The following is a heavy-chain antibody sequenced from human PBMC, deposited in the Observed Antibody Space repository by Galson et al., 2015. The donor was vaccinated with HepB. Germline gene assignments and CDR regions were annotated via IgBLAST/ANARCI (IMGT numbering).Heavy chain of an antibody. D-gene: IGHD4-11*01. J-gene: IGHJ6*02. Sequence: SLRLSCAASGFTFSSYGMHWVRQAPGKGLEWVPIIWYDGSNKYYADSVKGRFTISRDNSKNTLFLQMNSLRAEDTAVYYCAREVTVTTWTLVGYYGMDVWGQGTTVTVSS. CDR1: GFTFSSYG. V-gene: IGHV3-33*01. CDR2: IWYDGSNK. CDR3: AREVTVTTWTLVGYYGMDV.